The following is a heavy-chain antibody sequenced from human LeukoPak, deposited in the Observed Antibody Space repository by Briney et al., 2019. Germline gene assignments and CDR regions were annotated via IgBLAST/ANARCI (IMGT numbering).Heavy chain of an antibody. CDR1: GFTFSSYG. CDR2: ISYDGSNK. CDR3: ASRVTGDFDY. J-gene: IGHJ4*02. V-gene: IGHV3-30*03. Sequence: GRSLRLSCSASGFTFSSYGMHWVRQAPGKGLEWVAIISYDGSNKYYADYVKGRFTISRDNSNNTLYLQMNSLRAEDTAVYYCASRVTGDFDYWGQGTLVTVSS. D-gene: IGHD1-14*01.